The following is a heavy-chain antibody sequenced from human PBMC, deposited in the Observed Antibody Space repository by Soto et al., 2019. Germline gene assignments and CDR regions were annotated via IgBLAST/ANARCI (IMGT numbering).Heavy chain of an antibody. CDR3: ARGGKQQLGPPDY. CDR2: INHSGST. CDR1: GGSFSGYY. Sequence: SETLSLTCAVYGGSFSGYYWSWIRQPPGKGLEWIGEINHSGSTNYNPSLKSRVTISVDTSKNQFSLKLSSVTAADTAVYYCARGGKQQLGPPDYWGQGTLVTVSS. D-gene: IGHD6-13*01. J-gene: IGHJ4*02. V-gene: IGHV4-34*01.